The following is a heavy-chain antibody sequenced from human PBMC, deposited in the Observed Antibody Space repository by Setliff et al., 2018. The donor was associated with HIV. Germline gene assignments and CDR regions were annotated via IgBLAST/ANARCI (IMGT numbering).Heavy chain of an antibody. Sequence: GESLKISCEGFGYTFTNHWIGWVRQRPGKGLEWMGIVYPGDSETRYSPSFQGQVTISVDKSITTAYLQWSSLKASDTAMYYCARHYRIAVAGSWFDPWGQGTLVTVSS. CDR2: VYPGDSET. CDR3: ARHYRIAVAGSWFDP. D-gene: IGHD6-19*01. CDR1: GYTFTNHW. V-gene: IGHV5-51*01. J-gene: IGHJ5*02.